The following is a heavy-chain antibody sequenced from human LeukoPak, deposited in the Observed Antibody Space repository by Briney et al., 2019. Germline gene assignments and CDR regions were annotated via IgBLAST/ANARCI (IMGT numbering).Heavy chain of an antibody. CDR3: ARDYSRLLDV. J-gene: IGHJ6*02. D-gene: IGHD4-11*01. CDR1: RLTLSRYS. V-gene: IGHV3-21*01. Sequence: GGSLRLSCAASRLTLSRYSMNCVRQAPGKGLEWVSSISSDSDYIYYADSARGRFTISRDNAKNSLYLQMNSLRAEDMAVYYCARDYSRLLDVWGQGTTVTVSS. CDR2: ISSDSDYI.